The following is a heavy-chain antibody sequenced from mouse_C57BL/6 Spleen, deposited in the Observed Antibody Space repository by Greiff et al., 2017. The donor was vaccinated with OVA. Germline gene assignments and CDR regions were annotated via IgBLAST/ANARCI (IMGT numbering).Heavy chain of an antibody. Sequence: EVKLVESGGGLVKPGGSLKLSCAASGFTFSSYAMSWVRQTPGKRLEWVATISDGGSYTYYPDNVKGRFTISRDNAKNNLYLQMSHLTSEDTAMYYCARDQGDDYFDYWGQGTTLTVSS. V-gene: IGHV5-4*01. CDR2: ISDGGSYT. J-gene: IGHJ2*01. CDR1: GFTFSSYA. CDR3: ARDQGDDYFDY. D-gene: IGHD2-13*01.